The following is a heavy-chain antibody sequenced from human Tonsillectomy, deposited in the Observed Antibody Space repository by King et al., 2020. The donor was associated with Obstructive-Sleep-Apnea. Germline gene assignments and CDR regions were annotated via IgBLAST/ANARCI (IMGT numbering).Heavy chain of an antibody. CDR1: GFSLSSSGMF. D-gene: IGHD1-20*01. Sequence: HVTLKESGPALVKSTQTLTLTCTFSGFSLSSSGMFVSWLRQPPGKALEWLARVDWDDDKYYSTSLKTRLTNPKDTSKNQVVLTMTKMDPVDTATYYCARTTRIIGPTGNYYPMDVWGQGTTVTVSS. J-gene: IGHJ6*02. CDR3: ARTTRIIGPTGNYYPMDV. V-gene: IGHV2-70*15. CDR2: VDWDDDK.